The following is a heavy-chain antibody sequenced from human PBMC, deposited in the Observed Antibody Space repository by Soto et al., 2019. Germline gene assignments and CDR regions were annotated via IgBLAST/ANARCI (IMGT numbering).Heavy chain of an antibody. V-gene: IGHV3-21*05. J-gene: IGHJ3*02. CDR2: ISSSSSYI. D-gene: IGHD2-21*01. Sequence: GGSLRLSCAASGFTFRSYSMNWVRQAPGKGLEWVSYISSSSSYIYYAASVKGRFTISRDNAKNSLYLQMNSLRAEDTAVYYCARVGNCWDPDAFDIWGQGTMVTVSS. CDR3: ARVGNCWDPDAFDI. CDR1: GFTFRSYS.